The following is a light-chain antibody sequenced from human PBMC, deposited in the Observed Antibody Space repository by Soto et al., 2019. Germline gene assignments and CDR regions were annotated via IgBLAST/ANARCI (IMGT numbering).Light chain of an antibody. J-gene: IGKJ3*01. Sequence: DIQVTQSPSSLSASVGDSVTITCRASQGISNYLAWYQQKPGKVPKLLIYAASTLQSGVPSRFSGSGSGNDFTLTISSLQPEDVATYFGQKYNSAPLPVGPCNKVDIX. CDR3: QKYNSAPLP. CDR1: QGISNY. V-gene: IGKV1-27*01. CDR2: AAS.